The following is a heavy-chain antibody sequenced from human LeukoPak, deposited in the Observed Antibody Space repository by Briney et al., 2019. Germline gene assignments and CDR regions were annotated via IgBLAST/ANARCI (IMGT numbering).Heavy chain of an antibody. D-gene: IGHD2-8*01. CDR3: ARDIGVKRIADY. Sequence: SETLSLTCTVSGGSISGYYWSWIRQPAGKGLEWIGRIYTSGSTNYSPSLKSRVTMSVDTSKNQFSLKLSSVTAADTAVYYCARDIGVKRIADYWGQGTLVTVSS. CDR2: IYTSGST. V-gene: IGHV4-4*07. CDR1: GGSISGYY. J-gene: IGHJ4*02.